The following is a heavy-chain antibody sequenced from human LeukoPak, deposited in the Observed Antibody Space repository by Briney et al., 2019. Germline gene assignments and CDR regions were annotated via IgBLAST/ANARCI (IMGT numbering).Heavy chain of an antibody. CDR1: GFTFSSYE. J-gene: IGHJ5*02. V-gene: IGHV3-48*03. Sequence: PGGSLRLSCAASGFTFSSYEMNWVRQAPGKGLEWVSYISSSGSTIYYADSVKGRFTISRDNAKNSLYLQMNSLRAEDTAVYYCAGDGETGYASWFDPWGQGTLVTVSS. CDR2: ISSSGSTI. D-gene: IGHD5-12*01. CDR3: AGDGETGYASWFDP.